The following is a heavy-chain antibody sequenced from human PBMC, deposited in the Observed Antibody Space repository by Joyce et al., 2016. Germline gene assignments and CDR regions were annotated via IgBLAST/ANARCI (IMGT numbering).Heavy chain of an antibody. D-gene: IGHD2-8*01. CDR3: ARSSYTNGIFDY. Sequence: EVQLVESGGGLVKPGGSLRLSCAASGFTCSSYSMRWVRQAPGKGLEWVSSLSSSSSYIKYTDSVKGRFTISRDNPKNSLYLQMNSLRVEDTAVYYCARSSYTNGIFDYWGQGTLVTVSS. V-gene: IGHV3-21*01. J-gene: IGHJ4*02. CDR1: GFTCSSYS. CDR2: LSSSSSYI.